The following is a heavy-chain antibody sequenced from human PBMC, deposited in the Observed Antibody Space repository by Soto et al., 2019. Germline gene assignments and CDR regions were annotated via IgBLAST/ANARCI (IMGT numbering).Heavy chain of an antibody. V-gene: IGHV4-34*01. CDR3: ARGRKVEMAATYYFDY. CDR1: GGSFSGYY. J-gene: IGHJ4*02. D-gene: IGHD6-19*01. CDR2: INHSGST. Sequence: QVQLQQWGAGLLKPSETLSLTCAVYGGSFSGYYWSWIRQPPGKGLEWIGEINHSGSTNYNPSLKSRVTIAVDTSKNQCSLKLSSVTAADTAVYYCARGRKVEMAATYYFDYWGQGTLVTVSS.